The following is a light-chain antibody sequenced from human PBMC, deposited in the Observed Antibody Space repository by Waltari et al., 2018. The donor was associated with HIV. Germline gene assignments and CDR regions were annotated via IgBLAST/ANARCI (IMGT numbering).Light chain of an antibody. CDR1: NTGSKS. V-gene: IGLV3-21*02. J-gene: IGLJ2*01. CDR3: QVWDSSSDHTRV. CDR2: DDS. Sequence: YVLTQPPSVSVAPGQTARITCGGNNTGSKSVHWYQQKPGQAPVLVVYDDSDRPSGIPERFSGSNSGNTATLTISRVEAGDEADYYCQVWDSSSDHTRVFGGGTKLTVL.